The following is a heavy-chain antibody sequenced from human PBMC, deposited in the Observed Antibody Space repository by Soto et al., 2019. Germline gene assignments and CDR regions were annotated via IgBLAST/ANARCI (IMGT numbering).Heavy chain of an antibody. J-gene: IGHJ4*02. Sequence: SETLSLTCTVSGGSISSYYWSWIRQPPGKVLERIGYIYYSGSTNYNPSNKSRVNISVDTSKIQFSLKLSFVTAADTAVYYCARRYGDCFDYWGQGTLVTVS. V-gene: IGHV4-59*08. CDR1: GGSISSYY. CDR3: ARRYGDCFDY. D-gene: IGHD4-17*01. CDR2: IYYSGST.